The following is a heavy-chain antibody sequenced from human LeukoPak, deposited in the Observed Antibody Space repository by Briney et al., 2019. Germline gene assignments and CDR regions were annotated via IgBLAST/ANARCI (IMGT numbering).Heavy chain of an antibody. J-gene: IGHJ5*02. CDR2: IHYTGST. D-gene: IGHD3-10*01. CDR1: GGSISSYY. V-gene: IGHV4-59*01. Sequence: SETLSLTCTVSGGSISSYYWSCIRQSPGKGLECIGYIHYTGSTNYNPSLKSRVTISVETSTNQFSLKLKPVTAANTAVYYCARGGYYGSGSDFRFDPWGQGTLVTVSS. CDR3: ARGGYYGSGSDFRFDP.